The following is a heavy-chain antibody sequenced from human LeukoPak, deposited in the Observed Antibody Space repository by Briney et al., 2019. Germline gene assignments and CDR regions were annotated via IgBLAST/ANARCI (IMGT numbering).Heavy chain of an antibody. CDR2: INVDESVT. CDR3: VRRRDGNNKGFDY. CDR1: GFTFSYAW. D-gene: IGHD5-24*01. V-gene: IGHV3-74*01. Sequence: PGGSLRLSCAASGFTFSYAWMNWVRQAPGKGLVWVSRINVDESVTTYADSMRGRFIISRDNAKNTVYLQMNSLQAEDTAVYFCVRRRDGNNKGFDYWGRGSLVTVSS. J-gene: IGHJ4*02.